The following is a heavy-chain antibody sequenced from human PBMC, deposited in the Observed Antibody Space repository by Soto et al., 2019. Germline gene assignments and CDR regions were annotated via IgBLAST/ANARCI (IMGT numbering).Heavy chain of an antibody. CDR3: ANNCGADCYLFSN. CDR1: GYTFTSYA. J-gene: IGHJ4*02. V-gene: IGHV1-3*01. Sequence: ASVKVSCKASGYTFTSYAMHWVRQAPGQRLEWMGWINAGNGNTKYSQKFQGRVTITRDTSASTAYMELSSLRSEDTAVYYCANNCGADCYLFSNWGQGTLVTVSS. D-gene: IGHD2-21*02. CDR2: INAGNGNT.